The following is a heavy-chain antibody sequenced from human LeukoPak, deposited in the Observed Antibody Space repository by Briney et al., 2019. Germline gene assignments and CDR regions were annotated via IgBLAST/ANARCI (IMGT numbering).Heavy chain of an antibody. D-gene: IGHD3-22*01. CDR3: ARGRAYYYDSSYATFDY. CDR1: GGSISSGGYY. CDR2: INHSGST. Sequence: PSETLSLTCTVSGGSISSGGYYWSWIRQPPGKGLEWIGEINHSGSTNYNPSLKSRVTISVDTSKNQFSLKLSSVTAADTAVYYCARGRAYYYDSSYATFDYWGQGTLVTVSS. J-gene: IGHJ4*02. V-gene: IGHV4-39*07.